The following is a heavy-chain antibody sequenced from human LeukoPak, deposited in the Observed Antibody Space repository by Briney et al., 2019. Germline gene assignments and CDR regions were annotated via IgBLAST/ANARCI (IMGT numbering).Heavy chain of an antibody. CDR1: GGTFSSYA. CDR3: AINTPGRIVGATYFDY. D-gene: IGHD1-26*01. V-gene: IGHV1-69*13. CDR2: IIPIFGTA. J-gene: IGHJ4*02. Sequence: SVKVSCKASGGTFSSYAISWVRQAPGQGLEWMGGIIPIFGTANYAQKFQGRVTITADESTSTAYMELSSLRPEDTAVYYCAINTPGRIVGATYFDYWGQGTLVTVSS.